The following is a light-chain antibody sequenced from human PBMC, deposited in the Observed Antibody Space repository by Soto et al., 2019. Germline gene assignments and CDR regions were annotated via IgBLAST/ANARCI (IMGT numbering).Light chain of an antibody. V-gene: IGKV3-11*01. J-gene: IGKJ4*01. CDR2: EAS. CDR1: QSVRAY. Sequence: EIVLTQSPDTLSLSPGESATLSCRASQSVRAYLAWYQQKPGQAPRLLIYEASNRATGIPARFTGSGSGTDFTLTISSLEPEDFAVYYCQQRSGWPLTFGGGTKVDIK. CDR3: QQRSGWPLT.